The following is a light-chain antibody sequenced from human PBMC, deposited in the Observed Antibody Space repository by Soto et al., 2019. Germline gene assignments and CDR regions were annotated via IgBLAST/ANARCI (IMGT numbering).Light chain of an antibody. CDR2: DAA. V-gene: IGKV1-16*01. CDR3: QHYSLYYPWT. Sequence: VQFTQSPSAMCASVGARVSITCRASQGISNYLALFQQRPGQAPRLLIYDAATVQSGGPSRFSGSGCGTEFTLTISSLKTDDSATYYYQHYSLYYPWTFGQGTKVDIK. CDR1: QGISNY. J-gene: IGKJ1*01.